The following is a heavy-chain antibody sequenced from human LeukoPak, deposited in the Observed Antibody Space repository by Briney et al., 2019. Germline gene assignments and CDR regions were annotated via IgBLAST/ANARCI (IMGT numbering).Heavy chain of an antibody. D-gene: IGHD1-7*01. Sequence: ASVKVSCKASGYTFTSYDINWVRQATGQGLEWMGWMNPNSGNTGYAQKFQGRVTMTRDTSISTAYMELSSLRSEDTAVYYCARGRIPGTTGLSSYYMDVWGKGTTVTVSS. V-gene: IGHV1-8*01. CDR1: GYTFTSYD. CDR2: MNPNSGNT. CDR3: ARGRIPGTTGLSSYYMDV. J-gene: IGHJ6*03.